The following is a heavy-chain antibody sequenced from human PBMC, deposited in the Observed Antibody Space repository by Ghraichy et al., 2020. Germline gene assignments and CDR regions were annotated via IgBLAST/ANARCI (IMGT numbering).Heavy chain of an antibody. D-gene: IGHD3-9*01. CDR3: VLRYFDWQNDAFDI. V-gene: IGHV3-66*02. Sequence: GGSLRLSCAASGFTVSSNYMSWVRQAPGKGLEWVSVIYSGGSTYYADSVKGRFTISRDNSKNTLYLQMNSLRAEDTAVYYGVLRYFDWQNDAFDIWGQGTMVTVSS. CDR2: IYSGGST. CDR1: GFTVSSNY. J-gene: IGHJ3*02.